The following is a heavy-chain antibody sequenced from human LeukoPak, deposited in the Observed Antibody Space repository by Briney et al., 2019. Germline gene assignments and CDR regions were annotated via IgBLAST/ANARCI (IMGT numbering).Heavy chain of an antibody. D-gene: IGHD6-19*01. CDR1: GFTFSSYA. CDR3: AKDQWAVAGIHDAFDI. J-gene: IGHJ3*02. Sequence: GGSLRLSCAASGFTFSSYAMSWVRQAPGKGLEWVSAISGSGGSTYYADSVKGRFTISRDNSKNTLYLQMNSLRAEDTAVYYCAKDQWAVAGIHDAFDIWGKGTMVTVS. V-gene: IGHV3-23*01. CDR2: ISGSGGST.